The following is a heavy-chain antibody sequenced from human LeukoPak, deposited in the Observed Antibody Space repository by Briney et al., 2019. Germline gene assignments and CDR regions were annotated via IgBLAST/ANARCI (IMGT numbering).Heavy chain of an antibody. CDR1: GGSISSSSYY. D-gene: IGHD1-26*01. CDR2: IYYSGST. J-gene: IGHJ4*02. CDR3: ASLQWELQAY. V-gene: IGHV4-39*07. Sequence: SETLSLTCTVSGGSISSSSYYWGWIRQPPGKGLEWIGSIYYSGSTYYNPSLKSRVTISVDRSKNQFSLKLSSVTAADTAVYYCASLQWELQAYWGQGTLVTVSS.